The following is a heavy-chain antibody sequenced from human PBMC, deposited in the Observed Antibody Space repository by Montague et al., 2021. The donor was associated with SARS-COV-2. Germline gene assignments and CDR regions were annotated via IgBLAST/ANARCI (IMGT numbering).Heavy chain of an antibody. Sequence: SETLSLTCAVHGTSLSGYYWNWIRQHPGKGLEWIGEINHGGSTKYSPSLKSRLTISADTSKNQFSLKLTSLAAADTAVYYCARLRDGVVPSPILGVGPYYSYYYMDVWGRGTTVTVSS. D-gene: IGHD3-10*01. CDR2: INHGGST. CDR3: ARLRDGVVPSPILGVGPYYSYYYMDV. V-gene: IGHV4-34*01. J-gene: IGHJ6*03. CDR1: GTSLSGYY.